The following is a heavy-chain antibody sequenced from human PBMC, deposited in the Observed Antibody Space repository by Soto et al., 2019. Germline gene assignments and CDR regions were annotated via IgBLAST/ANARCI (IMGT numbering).Heavy chain of an antibody. CDR2: INPATGAA. CDR1: GYPVTAYY. J-gene: IGHJ3*02. CDR3: ARGGGVGVAGSAAFDM. Sequence: QLHLVQSGAVVKKPGASVTVSCSASGYPVTAYYMHWVRQAPGRGLEWMGGINPATGAAKYTQTFQSRVTMTRDTSTSTVLRELRGLTSEDTAVFYCARGGGVGVAGSAAFDMWGQGTLVTVSS. D-gene: IGHD3-3*01. V-gene: IGHV1-2*02.